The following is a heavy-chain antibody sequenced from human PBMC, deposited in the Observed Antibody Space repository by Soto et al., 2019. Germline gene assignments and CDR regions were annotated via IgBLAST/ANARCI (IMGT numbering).Heavy chain of an antibody. CDR1: EFTFSSYW. V-gene: IGHV3-74*01. CDR3: SRGGFTHGFDM. Sequence: EEQLVESGGGLVQSGGSLRLSCAASEFTFSSYWMHWVRQAPGKGLVWVSRIDNDGRGTIYADSVKGRFTVTRDNTKNTLYLQMNSLRDEDTAVYSCSRGGFTHGFDMWGQGTMVTVSS. J-gene: IGHJ3*02. CDR2: IDNDGRGT.